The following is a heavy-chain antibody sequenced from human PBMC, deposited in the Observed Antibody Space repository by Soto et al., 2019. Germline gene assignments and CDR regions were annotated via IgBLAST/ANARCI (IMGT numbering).Heavy chain of an antibody. D-gene: IGHD3-3*01. V-gene: IGHV4-31*03. Sequence: QVQLQESGPGLVKPSQTLSLTCSVSGGSINSGNYYWSWIRQHPGQGLEWMGNIYYGGSTYYTRSIESRVIISVNTSMNQFSLNLSCVPAADTAVYYCAREFLGGSWADSSTPPVHGMAGWGQGTTVTVSS. J-gene: IGHJ6*02. CDR1: GGSINSGNYY. CDR3: AREFLGGSWADSSTPPVHGMAG. CDR2: IYYGGST.